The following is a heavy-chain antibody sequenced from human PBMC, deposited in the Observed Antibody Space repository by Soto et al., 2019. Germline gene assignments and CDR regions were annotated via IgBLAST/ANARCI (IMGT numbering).Heavy chain of an antibody. CDR3: AKDNHAFNYYDSSGYVPHDDY. D-gene: IGHD3-22*01. CDR1: GFTFSSYA. CDR2: ISGSGGST. V-gene: IGHV3-23*01. Sequence: PGGSLRLSCAASGFTFSSYAMSWVRQAPGKGLEWVSAISGSGGSTYYADSVKGRFTISRDNSKNTLYLQMNSLRAEDTAVYYCAKDNHAFNYYDSSGYVPHDDYWGQGTLVTVS. J-gene: IGHJ4*02.